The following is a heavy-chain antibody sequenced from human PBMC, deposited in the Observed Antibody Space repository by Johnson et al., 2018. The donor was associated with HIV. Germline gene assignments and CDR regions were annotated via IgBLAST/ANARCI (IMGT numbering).Heavy chain of an antibody. D-gene: IGHD6-6*01. CDR1: GFTVSNNY. CDR2: IYSGGYT. J-gene: IGHJ3*02. V-gene: IGHV3-66*02. CDR3: AREESSSSRDGFDI. Sequence: EVQLVESGGGLVQPGGSLRLSCEASGFTVSNNYMSWVRQAPGKGLAWVSVIYSGGYTYSADSVKGRFTISRDNSKNTLYLQMNSLMVEDTAVYYCAREESSSSRDGFDIWSQGKMVTVSS.